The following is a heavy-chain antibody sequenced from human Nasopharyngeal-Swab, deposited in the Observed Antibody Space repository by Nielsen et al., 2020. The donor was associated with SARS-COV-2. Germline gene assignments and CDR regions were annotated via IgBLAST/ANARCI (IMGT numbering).Heavy chain of an antibody. V-gene: IGHV4-39*07. J-gene: IGHJ4*02. Sequence: GSLRLSCTVSGGSISSSSYYWGWTRQPPGKGLEWIGSIYYSGSTYYSPSLKSRVTISVDTSKNQFSLKLNSVTAADTAVYYCARVKAARQYSSGWYFDPGEGSNGYYFDYWGQGTLVTVSS. CDR3: ARVKAARQYSSGWYFDPGEGSNGYYFDY. D-gene: IGHD6-19*01. CDR1: GGSISSSSYY. CDR2: IYYSGST.